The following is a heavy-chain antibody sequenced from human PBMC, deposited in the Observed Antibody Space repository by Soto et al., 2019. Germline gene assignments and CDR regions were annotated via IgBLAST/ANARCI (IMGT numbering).Heavy chain of an antibody. CDR2: VEYSGDT. CDR3: AGAHHSTFSPYYYYYRDV. CDR1: GGSISISTYY. Sequence: QLQLQESGPGLVKPSETLSLTCTVAGGSISISTYYWTWIRQPPGKGLEGIGSVEYSGDTNYNPSLRSRVTVSADTSKNQFSLRLSSVTAADTAVYYCAGAHHSTFSPYYYYYRDVLGKGTTVSVSS. J-gene: IGHJ6*03. V-gene: IGHV4-39*01. D-gene: IGHD2-15*01.